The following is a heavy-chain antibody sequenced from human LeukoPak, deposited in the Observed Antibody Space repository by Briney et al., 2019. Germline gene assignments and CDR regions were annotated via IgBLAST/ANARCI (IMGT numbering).Heavy chain of an antibody. D-gene: IGHD6-19*01. CDR1: GFTFSGYG. CDR3: AKSSSGRYFPSDY. V-gene: IGHV3-30*18. CDR2: ISYDGSNK. J-gene: IGHJ4*02. Sequence: GGSLRLSCAASGFTFSGYGMHWVRQAPGKGRDWVAVISYDGSNKYYADSVKGRFTISRDNSKNTLYLQMNSLRAEDTAVYYCAKSSSGRYFPSDYWGQGTLVTVSS.